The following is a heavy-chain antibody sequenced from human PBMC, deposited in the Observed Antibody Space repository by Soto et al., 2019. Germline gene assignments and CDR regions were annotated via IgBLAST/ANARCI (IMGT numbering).Heavy chain of an antibody. Sequence: GGSLRLSCAASEFTVSSNYMNWVRQAPGKGLEWVSVIYSGGSTYYADSVKGRFTISRDISENTLYLQMNSLRAEDTAMYYCARGFYYYMDVWGKGTTVTVSS. CDR3: ARGFYYYMDV. J-gene: IGHJ6*03. V-gene: IGHV3-66*01. CDR1: EFTVSSNY. CDR2: IYSGGST.